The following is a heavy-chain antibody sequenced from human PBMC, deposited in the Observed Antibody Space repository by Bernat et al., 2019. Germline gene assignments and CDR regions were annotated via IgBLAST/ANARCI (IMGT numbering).Heavy chain of an antibody. CDR3: AKGWEYSSGWYPYY. D-gene: IGHD6-19*01. CDR2: ISGSGGST. V-gene: IGHV3-23*01. Sequence: EVQLLESGGGLVQPGGSLRLSCAASGFTFSSYAMSWVRHAPGKGLEWVSAISGSGGSTYYAASVKGRFTISRDNSKNTLYLQMNSLRAEDTAVYYCAKGWEYSSGWYPYYWGQGTLVTVSS. CDR1: GFTFSSYA. J-gene: IGHJ4*02.